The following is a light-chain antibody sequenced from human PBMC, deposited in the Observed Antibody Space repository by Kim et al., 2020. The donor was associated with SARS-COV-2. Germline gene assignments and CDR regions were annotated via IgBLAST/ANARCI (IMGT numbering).Light chain of an antibody. V-gene: IGLV2-14*01. CDR2: DVS. CDR3: SSYTSISPYV. Sequence: QSALTQPASVSGSPGQSITISCTGTSSDVGGYNYVSWYQQHPGKAPKLMIYDVSKRPSGVSNRCSGSKSGNTASLTISGLQAEDEADYYCSSYTSISPYVFGTGTKVTVL. J-gene: IGLJ1*01. CDR1: SSDVGGYNY.